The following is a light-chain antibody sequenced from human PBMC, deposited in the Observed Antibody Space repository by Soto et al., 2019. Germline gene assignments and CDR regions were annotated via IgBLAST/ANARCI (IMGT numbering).Light chain of an antibody. V-gene: IGKV1-9*01. CDR3: QQLNSYPLT. CDR2: VAS. Sequence: DIQMTQSPTTLSASVGDRVTITCRASLGISSYLAWYQQKPGKAPKPLIYVASSLQSGVPSRFSGSGSGTDFTLTISSLQPEDFATYYCQQLNSYPLTFGGGTKVDNK. J-gene: IGKJ4*01. CDR1: LGISSY.